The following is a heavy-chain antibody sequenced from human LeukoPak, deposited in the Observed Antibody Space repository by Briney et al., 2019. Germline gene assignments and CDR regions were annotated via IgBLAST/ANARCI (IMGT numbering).Heavy chain of an antibody. V-gene: IGHV3-43D*03. Sequence: LPGGSLRLSCAASGFTFDDYAMHWVRQAPGKGLEWVSLISWDGGSTYYADSVKGRFTISRDNSKNSLYLQMNSLRAEDTALYYCAKDRSGGSYFDYWGQGTLVTVSS. D-gene: IGHD2-15*01. CDR1: GFTFDDYA. CDR2: ISWDGGST. CDR3: AKDRSGGSYFDY. J-gene: IGHJ4*02.